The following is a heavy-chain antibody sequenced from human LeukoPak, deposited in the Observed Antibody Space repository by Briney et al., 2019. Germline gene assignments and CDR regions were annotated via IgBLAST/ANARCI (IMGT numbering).Heavy chain of an antibody. J-gene: IGHJ4*02. D-gene: IGHD1-7*01. V-gene: IGHV3-74*01. Sequence: PGGSLRLSCAASGFTFSKYWMLWVRQAPGKGLESVSRINTDGTVTTYADSVKGRFTISRDNAQNALYLQMNSLRVEDTAFYYCARTASLSENYPYFDYWGQGILVTVSS. CDR3: ARTASLSENYPYFDY. CDR1: GFTFSKYW. CDR2: INTDGTVT.